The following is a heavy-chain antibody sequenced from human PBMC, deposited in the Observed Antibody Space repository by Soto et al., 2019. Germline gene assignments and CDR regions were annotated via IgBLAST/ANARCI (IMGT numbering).Heavy chain of an antibody. V-gene: IGHV3-7*05. CDR2: IKQDGSEK. J-gene: IGHJ4*02. CDR3: ARDVLTVYDFWSGYYGNDY. CDR1: GFTFSSYW. D-gene: IGHD3-3*01. Sequence: EVQLVESGGGLVQPGGSLRLSCAASGFTFSSYWMSWVRQAPGKGLEWVANIKQDGSEKYYVDSVKGRFTISRDNAKNSLYLQMNSLRAEDTAVYYCARDVLTVYDFWSGYYGNDYWGQGTLVTVSS.